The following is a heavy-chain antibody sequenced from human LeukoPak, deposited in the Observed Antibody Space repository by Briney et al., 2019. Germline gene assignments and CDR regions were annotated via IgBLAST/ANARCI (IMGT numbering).Heavy chain of an antibody. V-gene: IGHV3-53*01. CDR2: LYSSGST. Sequence: GGFLRLSCAASGFTFSSYEMNWVRLAPGKGPEWVSLLYSSGSTYYTDSVKGRFTISRDNSQNTLYLHMNSLSAEDTAVYYCARTFLSGDGYKVGYFDYWGQGTLVTVSS. CDR3: ARTFLSGDGYKVGYFDY. J-gene: IGHJ4*02. CDR1: GFTFSSYE. D-gene: IGHD5-24*01.